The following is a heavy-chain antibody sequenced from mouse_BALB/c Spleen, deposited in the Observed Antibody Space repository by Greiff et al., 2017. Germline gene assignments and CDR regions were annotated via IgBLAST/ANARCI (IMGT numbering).Heavy chain of an antibody. CDR1: GFTFSSYY. Sequence: EVMLVESGGGLVKPGGSLKLSCAASGFTFSSYYMSWVRQTPEKRLEWVAAISSNGGSTYYPDTVKGRFTISRDNAKNTLYLQMSSLKSEDTALYYCARRATMITSGYLDYWGQGTTLTVSS. D-gene: IGHD2-4*01. CDR3: ARRATMITSGYLDY. J-gene: IGHJ2*01. CDR2: ISSNGGST. V-gene: IGHV5-6-2*01.